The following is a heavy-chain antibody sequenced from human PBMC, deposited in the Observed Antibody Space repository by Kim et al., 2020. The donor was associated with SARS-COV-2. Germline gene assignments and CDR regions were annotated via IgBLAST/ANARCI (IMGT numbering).Heavy chain of an antibody. CDR3: ARARAGYCSGGSCYPNWFDP. CDR1: GGSISSYY. V-gene: IGHV4-59*01. J-gene: IGHJ5*02. CDR2: IYYSGST. Sequence: SETLSLTCTVSGGSISSYYWSWIRQPPGKGLEWIGYIYYSGSTNYNPSLKSRVTISVDTSKNQFSLKLSSVTAADTAVYYCARARAGYCSGGSCYPNWFDPWGQGTLVTVSS. D-gene: IGHD2-15*01.